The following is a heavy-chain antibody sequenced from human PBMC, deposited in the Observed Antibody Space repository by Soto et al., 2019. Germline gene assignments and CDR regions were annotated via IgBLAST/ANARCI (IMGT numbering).Heavy chain of an antibody. CDR1: GYTFTSSD. CDR3: ARVRGSANYKYYFDY. V-gene: IGHV1-8*01. Sequence: GASVKVSCKTSGYTFTSSDINWVRQATGQGLEWMGWMNPNSGNTGYAQRFQGRVTMTSNTSINTTYMELSSLRSEDTAVYYCARVRGSANYKYYFDYWGQGTLVTVSS. J-gene: IGHJ4*02. D-gene: IGHD3-10*01. CDR2: MNPNSGNT.